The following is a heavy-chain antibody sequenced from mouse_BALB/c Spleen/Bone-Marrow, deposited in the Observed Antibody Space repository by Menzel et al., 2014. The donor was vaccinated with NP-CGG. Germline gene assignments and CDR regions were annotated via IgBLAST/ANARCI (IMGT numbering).Heavy chain of an antibody. CDR1: GYAFSSYW. CDR3: VREGYEFNWVVF. CDR2: IYPGDGDT. J-gene: IGHJ3*01. V-gene: IGHV1-80*01. Sequence: QVQLQQSGAELVRPGSSVKISCKASGYAFSSYWMNWVKQRPGQGLEWIGQIYPGDGDTNYNGKFKGKATLTADKSSSSGYMHLSSLKSEDSAAYFCVREGYEFNWVVFWGQGTLVTVS. D-gene: IGHD4-1*02.